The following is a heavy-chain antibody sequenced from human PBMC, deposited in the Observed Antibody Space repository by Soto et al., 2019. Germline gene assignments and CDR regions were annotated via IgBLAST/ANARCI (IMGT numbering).Heavy chain of an antibody. D-gene: IGHD2-2*01. V-gene: IGHV3-30*18. Sequence: QVQLVESGGGVVQPGRSLRLSCAASGFTFSSYGMHWVLQAPGKGLEWVAVISYDGSNKYYADSVKGRFTISRDNSKNTLYLQMNTLRAEHTAVYYCAKDKGYCIITSCSYYYYYYGMDVWGQGTTVTVSS. CDR2: ISYDGSNK. CDR1: GFTFSSYG. J-gene: IGHJ6*02. CDR3: AKDKGYCIITSCSYYYYYYGMDV.